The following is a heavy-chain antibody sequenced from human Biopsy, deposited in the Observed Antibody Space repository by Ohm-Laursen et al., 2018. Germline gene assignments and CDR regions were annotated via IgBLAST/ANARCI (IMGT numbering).Heavy chain of an antibody. CDR3: ARGGGYNWNNGWFDP. V-gene: IGHV1-46*01. CDR1: GYSFTKYY. Sequence: SVKVSCKASGYSFTKYYINWVRQAPGQGLEWMGIINPTGGTTSYAEKFQGRVTITADEFMSTAYMELSSLRSEDTAVYYCARGGGYNWNNGWFDPWGQGTLVTVSS. CDR2: INPTGGTT. D-gene: IGHD1/OR15-1a*01. J-gene: IGHJ5*02.